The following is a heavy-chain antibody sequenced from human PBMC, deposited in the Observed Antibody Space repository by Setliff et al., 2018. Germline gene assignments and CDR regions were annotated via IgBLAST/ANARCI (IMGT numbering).Heavy chain of an antibody. CDR2: INAASGDT. V-gene: IGHV1-3*01. Sequence: ASVKVSCKASGYTFASYSLNWLRQAPGQGLEWMGWINAASGDTKYSEKFQGRVTITRDISATIAYMELTSLRSEDTAVYYCARAVVGYGDLYYFDCWGQGTLVTVSS. CDR1: GYTFASYS. J-gene: IGHJ4*02. D-gene: IGHD4-17*01. CDR3: ARAVVGYGDLYYFDC.